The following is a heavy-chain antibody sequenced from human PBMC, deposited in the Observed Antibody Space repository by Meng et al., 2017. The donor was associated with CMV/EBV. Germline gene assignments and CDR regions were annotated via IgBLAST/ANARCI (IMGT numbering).Heavy chain of an antibody. J-gene: IGHJ4*02. CDR3: ARSGDGYNSMDY. CDR1: CGSISSGGYY. Sequence: CPVSCGSISSGGYYWSWIRQHPGKGLEWIGYIYYSGSTYYNPSLKSRVTISVDTSKNQFSLKLSSVTAADTAVYYCARSGDGYNSMDYWGQGTLVTVSS. CDR2: IYYSGST. V-gene: IGHV4-31*03. D-gene: IGHD5-24*01.